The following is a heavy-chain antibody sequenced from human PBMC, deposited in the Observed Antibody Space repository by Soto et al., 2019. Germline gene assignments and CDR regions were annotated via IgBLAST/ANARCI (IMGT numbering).Heavy chain of an antibody. CDR2: ISSDGSST. Sequence: EVQLVESGGGLAQPGGSLRLSCAASGFSLSNYWMHWVRQAPGKGLVWVSRISSDGSSTSYADSVKGRFTIYRDNAKNTMYLQMNSLRDDDTAVYYCTRVVGGGAGEFDYWGQGTLVTVSP. V-gene: IGHV3-74*01. D-gene: IGHD3-10*01. CDR3: TRVVGGGAGEFDY. J-gene: IGHJ4*02. CDR1: GFSLSNYW.